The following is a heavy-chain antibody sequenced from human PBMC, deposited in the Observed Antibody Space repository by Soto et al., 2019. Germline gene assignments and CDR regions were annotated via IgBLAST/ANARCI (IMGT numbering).Heavy chain of an antibody. D-gene: IGHD2-2*02. CDR2: ISYDGSNK. J-gene: IGHJ4*02. Sequence: QVQLVESGGGVVQPGRSLRLSCSASKFTFSSYAMHWVRQAPGKGLEWVAVISYDGSNKNHADSVKGRFIISRDNSEDTLYLQMNSLRTEDTAVYYCAREEAAIFDNWGQGTLVTVSS. CDR1: KFTFSSYA. V-gene: IGHV3-30-3*01. CDR3: AREEAAIFDN.